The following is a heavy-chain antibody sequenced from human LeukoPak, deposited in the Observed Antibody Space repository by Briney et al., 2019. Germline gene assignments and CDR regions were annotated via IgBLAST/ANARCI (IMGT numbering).Heavy chain of an antibody. J-gene: IGHJ6*03. Sequence: VASVKVSCKASGYTFTSYDINWVRQATGQGLGWMGWMNPNSGNTGYAQKFQGRVTMTRNTSISTAYMELSSLRSEDTAVYYCARGLTVTTFYYYYYMDVWGKGTTVTISS. CDR3: ARGLTVTTFYYYYYMDV. CDR2: MNPNSGNT. CDR1: GYTFTSYD. V-gene: IGHV1-8*01. D-gene: IGHD4-17*01.